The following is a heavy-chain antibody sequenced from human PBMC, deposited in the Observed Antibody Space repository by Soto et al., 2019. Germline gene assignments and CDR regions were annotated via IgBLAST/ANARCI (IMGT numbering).Heavy chain of an antibody. D-gene: IGHD3-9*01. Sequence: SGPTLVNPTQTLTLTCTFSGFSLSTSGVGVGWIRQPPGKALEWLALIYWNDDKRYSPSLKSRLTITKDTSKNQVVLTMTNMDPVDTATYYCAHRLGPSTLYDILTGYHYYYYYGMDVWGQGTTVTV. CDR1: GFSLSTSGVG. J-gene: IGHJ6*02. V-gene: IGHV2-5*01. CDR2: IYWNDDK. CDR3: AHRLGPSTLYDILTGYHYYYYYGMDV.